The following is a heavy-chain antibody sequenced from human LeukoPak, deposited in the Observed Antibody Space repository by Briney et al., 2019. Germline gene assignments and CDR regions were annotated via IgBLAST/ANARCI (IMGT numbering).Heavy chain of an antibody. V-gene: IGHV4-4*07. CDR1: GFTFSDYW. CDR3: ARDEDGVHEN. Sequence: GSQRLSCAASGFTFSDYWMHWVRQAPGKGLEWIGRIYTSGNTNYNPSLKSRVTMSVDTSKNQFSLKLSSVTAADTAMYYCARDEDGVHENWGQGTLVTVSS. J-gene: IGHJ4*02. D-gene: IGHD5/OR15-5a*01. CDR2: IYTSGNT.